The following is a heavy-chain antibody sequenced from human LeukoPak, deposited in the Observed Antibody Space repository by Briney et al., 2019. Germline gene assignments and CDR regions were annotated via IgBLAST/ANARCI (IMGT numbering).Heavy chain of an antibody. J-gene: IGHJ3*02. CDR1: GGIFRSYD. CDR2: IIPIFGTA. V-gene: IGHV1-69*06. CDR3: ARERDDAFDI. Sequence: SVKVSCKASGGIFRSYDISWVRQAPGQGLEWMGGIIPIFGTANYAQKFQGRVTITADKSTSTAYMELSSLRSEDTAVYYCARERDDAFDIWGQGTMVTVSS.